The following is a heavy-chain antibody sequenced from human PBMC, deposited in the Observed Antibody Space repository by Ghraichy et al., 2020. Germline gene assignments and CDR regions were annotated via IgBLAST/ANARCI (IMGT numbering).Heavy chain of an antibody. D-gene: IGHD6-6*01. CDR3: AKDRRHSIELND. V-gene: IGHV3-30*02. CDR2: IRYDSNK. J-gene: IGHJ4*02. Sequence: GESLNISCAASGFTFSNYGMHWVRQAPGKGLEWVAFIRYDSNKYYADSVKGRFTISRDNSKNTLYLQMNSLRAEDTAVYYCAKDRRHSIELNDWGQGTLVTVSS. CDR1: GFTFSNYG.